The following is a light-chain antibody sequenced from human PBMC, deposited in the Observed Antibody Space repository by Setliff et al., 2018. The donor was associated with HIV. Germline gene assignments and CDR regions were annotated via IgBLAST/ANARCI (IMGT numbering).Light chain of an antibody. CDR1: SSDIGDYES. CDR2: DVT. J-gene: IGLJ2*01. Sequence: QSALTQPASVSGSPGQSITISCTGSSSDIGDYESVSWYQQHPGEVPKLMIYDVTKRPSGVSNRFSASKSGNTASLTISGLQAEDEAHYYCCSHAGGDTWIFGGGTKVTVL. CDR3: CSHAGGDTWI. V-gene: IGLV2-23*02.